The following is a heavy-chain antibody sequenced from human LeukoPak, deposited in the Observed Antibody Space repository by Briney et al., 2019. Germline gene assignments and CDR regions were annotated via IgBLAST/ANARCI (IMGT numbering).Heavy chain of an antibody. CDR2: TYYRSKWYN. V-gene: IGHV6-1*01. D-gene: IGHD2-15*01. J-gene: IGHJ4*02. CDR3: AREYCSGGNCYEFDH. Sequence: SQTLSLTYAISGDSVSSNSATWDWVRQSPSRGLEWLGRTYYRSKWYNDYGVSVKTRITINPDTSKNQFSLQLNSVTPEDTAVYYCAREYCSGGNCYEFDHWGQGTLVTVSS. CDR1: GDSVSSNSAT.